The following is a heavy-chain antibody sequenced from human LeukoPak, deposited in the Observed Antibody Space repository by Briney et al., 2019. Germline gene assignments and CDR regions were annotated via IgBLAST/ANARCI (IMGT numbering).Heavy chain of an antibody. V-gene: IGHV4-4*02. Sequence: SGTLSLTCAVSGGSISSSNWWSWVRQPPGKGLEWIGEIYHSGSTNYNPSLKSRVTISVDKSKNQFSLKLSSVTAADTAVYYCARGSRIAIFSDAFDIWGQGTMVTVSS. J-gene: IGHJ3*02. D-gene: IGHD3-9*01. CDR2: IYHSGST. CDR3: ARGSRIAIFSDAFDI. CDR1: GGSISSSNW.